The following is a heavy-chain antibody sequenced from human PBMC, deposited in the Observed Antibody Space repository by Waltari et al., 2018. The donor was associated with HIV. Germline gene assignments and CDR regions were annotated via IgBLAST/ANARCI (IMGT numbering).Heavy chain of an antibody. D-gene: IGHD7-27*01. CDR1: GFSLTTGGVG. V-gene: IGHV2-5*01. CDR2: IYWHGEK. CDR3: AHSLGRGAVYFDY. Sequence: QVTLRESGPAQVKATETLHLTCSISGFSLTTGGVGVGWIRQPPGKALEWLAVIYWHGEKRYNPSLDKRLDITKDISDNRVTLTMTTMDPRDTGTYFCAHSLGRGAVYFDYWGQGTLVTVSS. J-gene: IGHJ4*02.